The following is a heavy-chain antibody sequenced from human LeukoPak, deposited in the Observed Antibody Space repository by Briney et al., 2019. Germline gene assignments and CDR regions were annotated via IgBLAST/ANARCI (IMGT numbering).Heavy chain of an antibody. V-gene: IGHV5-51*01. J-gene: IGHJ5*02. Sequence: GESLKISCKGSGYSFTSYWIGWVRQMPGKGLEWMGIIYPGDSDTRYSPSFQGRVTISADKSISTAYLRWSSLKASDTAMYYCARLSITIFGVPRGRFDPWGQGTLVTVSS. D-gene: IGHD3-3*01. CDR3: ARLSITIFGVPRGRFDP. CDR1: GYSFTSYW. CDR2: IYPGDSDT.